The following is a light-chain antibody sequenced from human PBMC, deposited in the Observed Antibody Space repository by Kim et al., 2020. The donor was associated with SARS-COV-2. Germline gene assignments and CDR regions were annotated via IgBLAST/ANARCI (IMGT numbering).Light chain of an antibody. CDR2: GVS. CDR3: CSYTSSDTYV. J-gene: IGLJ1*01. V-gene: IGLV2-14*03. Sequence: GQSIPIACTGTSGDVGRYNYVSWYQQHPGKAPKVMIYGVSNRPSGVSNRFSGSKSDNTASLTISGLQAEDEADYYCCSYTSSDTYVFGTGTKVTVL. CDR1: SGDVGRYNY.